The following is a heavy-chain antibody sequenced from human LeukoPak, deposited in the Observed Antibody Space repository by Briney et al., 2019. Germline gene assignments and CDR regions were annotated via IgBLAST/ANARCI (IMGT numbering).Heavy chain of an antibody. CDR2: ISSSSSYI. D-gene: IGHD2-15*01. J-gene: IGHJ2*01. V-gene: IGHV3-21*01. CDR1: GFTFRNYN. Sequence: PGGSLRLSCAASGFTFRNYNMNWVRQAPGKGLECVSSISSSSSYIYYADSVKGRFTISRDNAKNSLYLQMNSLRAEDTAVYYCARRVAPDWYFDLWGRGTLVTVSS. CDR3: ARRVAPDWYFDL.